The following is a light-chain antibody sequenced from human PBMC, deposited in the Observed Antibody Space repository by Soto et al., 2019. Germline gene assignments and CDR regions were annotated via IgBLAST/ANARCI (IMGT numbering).Light chain of an antibody. Sequence: SYELTQAPSVSVAPGQTARITCGDIGSKTVHWYQQKPGQAPVLVVYDDSDRPSGIPDRFSGSNSGNTATLTITTVEAGDEAAYFCQIWDSDRDHYVFGSGNKVTVL. V-gene: IGLV3-21*02. CDR3: QIWDSDRDHYV. CDR2: DDS. CDR1: IGSKT. J-gene: IGLJ1*01.